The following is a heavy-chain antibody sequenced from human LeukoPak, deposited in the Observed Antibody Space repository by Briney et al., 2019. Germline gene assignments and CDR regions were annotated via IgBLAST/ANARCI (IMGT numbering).Heavy chain of an antibody. J-gene: IGHJ6*03. CDR3: ARSGYSSSWYAVNYYYYMDV. Sequence: SETLSLTCTVSSGSISSNNHFWGWIRQPQGKGLEWIGNIDYSGSTDYNPSLKSRVTISVDTSKNQFSLKLSSVTAADTAVYYCARSGYSSSWYAVNYYYYMDVWGKGTTVTVSS. D-gene: IGHD6-13*01. CDR1: SGSISSNNHF. V-gene: IGHV4-39*07. CDR2: IDYSGST.